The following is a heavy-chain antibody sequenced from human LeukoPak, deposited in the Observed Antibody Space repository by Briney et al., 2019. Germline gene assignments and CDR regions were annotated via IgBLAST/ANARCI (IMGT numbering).Heavy chain of an antibody. V-gene: IGHV3-30*02. CDR1: GFTFSSYG. CDR3: AKDPGSSGWSYYYYYMDV. J-gene: IGHJ6*03. D-gene: IGHD6-19*01. Sequence: GSLRLSCAASGFTFSSYGMHWVRQAPGKGLEWVAFIRYDGSNKYYADSVKGRFTISRDNSKNTLYLQMNSLRAEDTAVYYCAKDPGSSGWSYYYYYMDVWGKGTTVTVSS. CDR2: IRYDGSNK.